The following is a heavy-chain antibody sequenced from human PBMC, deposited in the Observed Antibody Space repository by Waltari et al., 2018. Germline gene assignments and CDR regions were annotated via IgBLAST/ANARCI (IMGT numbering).Heavy chain of an antibody. D-gene: IGHD3-10*01. Sequence: EERLVESGGGLVKPGGSLRLSCGAAGFRFSDYDMNWVRQAPGTGLEWLSSIGGTHSNIFYAESVRGRFTVSRDNSKNSLYLEMSNVRAEDTGLYYCTRDLYGSGGDWFDPWGQGTLVTVSS. CDR2: IGGTHSNI. J-gene: IGHJ5*02. V-gene: IGHV3-21*03. CDR3: TRDLYGSGGDWFDP. CDR1: GFRFSDYD.